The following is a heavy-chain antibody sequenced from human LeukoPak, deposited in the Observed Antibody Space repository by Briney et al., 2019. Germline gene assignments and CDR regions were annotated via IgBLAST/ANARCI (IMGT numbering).Heavy chain of an antibody. J-gene: IGHJ4*02. CDR3: AKDSARLLAHGSGSPDY. CDR2: IDSDGSST. CDR1: GFTFRNYW. D-gene: IGHD3-10*01. V-gene: IGHV3-74*01. Sequence: PGGSVRLSCAAPGFTFRNYWMHWVRQARGKGLVWVSRIDSDGSSTNYADSVKGRFTIPRGNSRNTLYLQMNSLRGEDTAVYYCAKDSARLLAHGSGSPDYWGQGTLVTVSS.